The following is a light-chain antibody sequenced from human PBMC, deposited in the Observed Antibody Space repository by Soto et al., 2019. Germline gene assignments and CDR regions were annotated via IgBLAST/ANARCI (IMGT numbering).Light chain of an antibody. J-gene: IGKJ4*01. CDR3: QQRSNWRVT. Sequence: RATLACRSSQIVSSNYLAAVQQKLGQALSRLFDGPSLRATVIPARFSGRGSGTDGTLTISRLAPAENAVYYCQQRSNWRVTGGGGTRVEI. CDR1: QIVSSNY. CDR2: GPS. V-gene: IGKV3D-20*02.